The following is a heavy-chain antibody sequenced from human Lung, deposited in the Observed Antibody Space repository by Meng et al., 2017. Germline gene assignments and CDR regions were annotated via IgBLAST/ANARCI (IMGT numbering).Heavy chain of an antibody. Sequence: GESLKISCAASGFTFSSYNMHWVRQTPGEGLVWVSRINTDASSTTYADSVKGRFTNSRDDAKNTVYLQMNSLRAEDTAVYYCARDADWVMFDHWGQGALVTVSS. D-gene: IGHD3-9*01. J-gene: IGHJ4*02. CDR2: INTDASST. V-gene: IGHV3-74*03. CDR1: GFTFSSYN. CDR3: ARDADWVMFDH.